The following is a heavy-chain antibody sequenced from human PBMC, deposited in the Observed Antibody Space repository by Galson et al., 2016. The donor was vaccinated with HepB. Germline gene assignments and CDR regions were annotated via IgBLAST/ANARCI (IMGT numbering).Heavy chain of an antibody. D-gene: IGHD4-17*01. J-gene: IGHJ5*02. CDR1: GGSFSSRA. CDR2: IIPIFGTA. Sequence: SVKVSCKASGGSFSSRAIGWVRQAPGHGLEWIGGIIPIFGTAEYTQKFQGKVTITADESTSTAYMELTNLRSDDTAVYYCATVGGEQDYGDYNLMPVWAYFDAWGQGTLVTVSS. V-gene: IGHV1-69*13. CDR3: ATVGGEQDYGDYNLMPVWAYFDA.